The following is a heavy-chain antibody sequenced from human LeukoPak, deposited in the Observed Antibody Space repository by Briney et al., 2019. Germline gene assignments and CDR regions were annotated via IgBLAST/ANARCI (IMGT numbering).Heavy chain of an antibody. CDR3: ARHGPLYDIWSAQFYFDY. J-gene: IGHJ4*02. CDR2: IYFSGTT. CDR1: GDSISTYD. D-gene: IGHD3-3*01. V-gene: IGHV4-59*08. Sequence: PSETLSLTCTVSGDSISTYDWSWIRQPPGKRLEWMGYIYFSGTTNYNPALKSRVTISVDTSKNQFSLRLSSVTAADTAVYYCARHGPLYDIWSAQFYFDYWGQGTLVTVSS.